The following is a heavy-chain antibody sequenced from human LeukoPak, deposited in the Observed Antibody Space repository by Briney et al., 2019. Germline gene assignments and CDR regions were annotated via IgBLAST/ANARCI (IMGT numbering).Heavy chain of an antibody. CDR2: ISGSGGST. J-gene: IGHJ4*02. D-gene: IGHD5-24*01. Sequence: PGGSLRLSCAASGFTFSSYAMSWVRQAPGKGLEWVSAISGSGGSTYYADSVKGRFTISRDNSKNPLYLQMDSLRAEDTAVYYCAKGSSGGEIATISHWGQGTLVTVSS. CDR1: GFTFSSYA. CDR3: AKGSSGGEIATISH. V-gene: IGHV3-23*01.